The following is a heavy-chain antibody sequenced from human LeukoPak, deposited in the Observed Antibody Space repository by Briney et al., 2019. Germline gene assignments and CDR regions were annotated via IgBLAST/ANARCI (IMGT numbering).Heavy chain of an antibody. CDR1: GGSIGSYS. CDR2: IFASGST. Sequence: SETLSLTCTVSGGSIGSYSWSWIRQPAGKGLEWIGRIFASGSTKYNPSLKSRVTMSVETSKKQFSLKLSSVTAADTAVYYCAREGSAFDIWGQGTMVTVSP. J-gene: IGHJ3*02. CDR3: AREGSAFDI. V-gene: IGHV4-4*07.